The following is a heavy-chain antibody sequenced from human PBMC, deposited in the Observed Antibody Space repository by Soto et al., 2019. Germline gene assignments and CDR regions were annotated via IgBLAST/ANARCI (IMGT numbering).Heavy chain of an antibody. D-gene: IGHD3-3*01. CDR1: GFTFSSYA. V-gene: IGHV3-23*01. CDR3: AKSNAVLRFLEWLSYYYYGMDV. J-gene: IGHJ6*02. Sequence: GSLRLSVPASGFTFSSYAMAWFPQAPGKGLEGVSAISGSGGSTYYADSVKGRFTISRDNSKNTLYLQMNSLRAEDTAVYYCAKSNAVLRFLEWLSYYYYGMDVWGQGTTVTVSS. CDR2: ISGSGGST.